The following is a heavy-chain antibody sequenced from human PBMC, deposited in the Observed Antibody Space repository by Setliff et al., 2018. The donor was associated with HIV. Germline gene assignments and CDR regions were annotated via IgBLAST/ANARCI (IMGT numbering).Heavy chain of an antibody. CDR3: ARRGITIFGVVVPGYYMDV. CDR1: GGSFSGYY. J-gene: IGHJ6*03. CDR2: INHSGST. D-gene: IGHD3-3*01. V-gene: IGHV4-34*01. Sequence: KSSETLSLTCAVYGGSFSGYYWSWIRQPPGKGLEWIGEINHSGSTSYNPSLKSRVTISVDTSKNQFSLHLSSVTAADTAVYYCARRGITIFGVVVPGYYMDVWGKGTTVTVSS.